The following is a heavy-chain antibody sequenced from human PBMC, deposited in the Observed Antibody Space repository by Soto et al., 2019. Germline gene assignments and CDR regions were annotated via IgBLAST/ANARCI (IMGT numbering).Heavy chain of an antibody. CDR1: GYTFTDYY. Sequence: ASVKVSCKASGYTFTDYYMHWVRQAPGQGLEWMGWINPNSGGTNYAQKFQGWVTMTRDTSISTAYMELSRLRSDDTAVYYCARGVATIGPVTTIPVYMDVWGKGTTVTVSS. D-gene: IGHD5-12*01. J-gene: IGHJ6*03. CDR3: ARGVATIGPVTTIPVYMDV. V-gene: IGHV1-2*04. CDR2: INPNSGGT.